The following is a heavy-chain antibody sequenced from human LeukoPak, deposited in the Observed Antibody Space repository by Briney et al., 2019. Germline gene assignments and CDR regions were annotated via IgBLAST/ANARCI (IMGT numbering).Heavy chain of an antibody. CDR3: ARRPSEAKFDY. V-gene: IGHV3-21*06. Sequence: GSLRLSCAASGFTFSSYAMNWVRQAPGKGLEWVSSISSGSGFIYYADSVQGRFTISRDNAKNSLYLQMNSLRAEDTAVYYCARRPSEAKFDYWGQGTLVTVSS. D-gene: IGHD1-26*01. J-gene: IGHJ4*02. CDR1: GFTFSSYA. CDR2: ISSGSGFI.